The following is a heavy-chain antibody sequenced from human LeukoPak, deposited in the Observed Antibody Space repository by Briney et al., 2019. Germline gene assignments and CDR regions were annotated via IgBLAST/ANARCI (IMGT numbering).Heavy chain of an antibody. V-gene: IGHV4-38-2*01. CDR2: TYHSGST. J-gene: IGHJ1*01. D-gene: IGHD6-13*01. CDR1: GYSISSGYY. Sequence: PSETLSLTCAVSGYSISSGYYWGWIRQPPGKGLEWIGSTYHSGSTYYNPSLKSRVTISVDTSKNQFSLKLSSVTAADTAVYYCARARGSSSPRVEYLQHWGQGTLVTVSS. CDR3: ARARGSSSPRVEYLQH.